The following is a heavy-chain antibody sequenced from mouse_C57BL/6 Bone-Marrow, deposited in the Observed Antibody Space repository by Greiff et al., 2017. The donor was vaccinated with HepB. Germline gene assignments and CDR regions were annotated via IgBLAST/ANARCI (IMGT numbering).Heavy chain of an antibody. V-gene: IGHV5-12*01. CDR3: ARQGYYGFDY. CDR1: GFTFSDYY. D-gene: IGHD1-1*01. Sequence: DVMLVESGGGLVQPGGSLKLSCAASGFTFSDYYMYWVRQTPEKRLEWVAYISNGGGSTYYPDTVKGRFTISRDNAKNTLYLQMSRLKSEDTAMYYCARQGYYGFDYWGQGTTLTVSS. J-gene: IGHJ2*01. CDR2: ISNGGGST.